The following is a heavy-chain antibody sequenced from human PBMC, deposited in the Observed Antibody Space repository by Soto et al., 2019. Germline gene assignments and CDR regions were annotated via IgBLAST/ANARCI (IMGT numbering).Heavy chain of an antibody. CDR2: ISGSDGST. Sequence: PGGSLRLSCAASGFTFSSYAMSWVRQAPGRGLEWVSAISGSDGSTYYADSVKGRFTISRDNSKNTLYLQLNSLRAEDTAVYYCAKDPYNWNYLNWFDPWGQGTLVTVSS. CDR1: GFTFSSYA. V-gene: IGHV3-23*01. D-gene: IGHD1-7*01. J-gene: IGHJ5*02. CDR3: AKDPYNWNYLNWFDP.